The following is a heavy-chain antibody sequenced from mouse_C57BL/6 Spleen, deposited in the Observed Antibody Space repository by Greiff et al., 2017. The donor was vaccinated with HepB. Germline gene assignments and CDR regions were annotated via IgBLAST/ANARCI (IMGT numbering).Heavy chain of an antibody. CDR1: GYTFTDYY. Sequence: EVQLQQSGPELVKPGASVKISCKASGYTFTDYYMNWVKQSHGKSLEWIGDINPNNGGTSYNQKFKGKATLTVDKSSSTAYMELRSLTSEDSAVYYCARRGVTVGPWYFDVWGTGTTVTVSS. D-gene: IGHD2-1*01. CDR3: ARRGVTVGPWYFDV. CDR2: INPNNGGT. V-gene: IGHV1-26*01. J-gene: IGHJ1*03.